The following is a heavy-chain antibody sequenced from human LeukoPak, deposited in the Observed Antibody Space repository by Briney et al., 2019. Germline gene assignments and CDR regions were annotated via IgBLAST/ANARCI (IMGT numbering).Heavy chain of an antibody. J-gene: IGHJ4*02. D-gene: IGHD2-15*01. Sequence: GGSLRLSCAASGFTFSDYYMSWIRQAPGKGLEWVSYISSSGSTIYYADSVKGRFTISRDNAKNSLYLQMNCLRAEDTAVYYCARTVRDIVVVVAATLASDYWGQGTLVTVSS. CDR3: ARTVRDIVVVVAATLASDY. V-gene: IGHV3-11*04. CDR2: ISSSGSTI. CDR1: GFTFSDYY.